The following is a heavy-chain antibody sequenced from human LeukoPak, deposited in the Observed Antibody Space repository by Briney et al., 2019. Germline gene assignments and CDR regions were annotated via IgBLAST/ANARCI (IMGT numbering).Heavy chain of an antibody. V-gene: IGHV3-48*03. CDR3: ASIPAATGYYYYAMDV. CDR1: GFTFSSYE. D-gene: IGHD2-2*01. Sequence: PGGSLRLSCAASGFTFSSYEMNWVRQAPGKGLEWVSYISSSGSTIYYADSVKGRFTISRDNAKNSLSLQMNSLRAEDTAVYYCASIPAATGYYYYAMDVWGKGTTVTVSS. CDR2: ISSSGSTI. J-gene: IGHJ6*04.